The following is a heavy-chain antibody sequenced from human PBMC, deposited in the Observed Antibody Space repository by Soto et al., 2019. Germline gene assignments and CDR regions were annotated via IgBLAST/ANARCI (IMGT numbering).Heavy chain of an antibody. D-gene: IGHD6-13*01. V-gene: IGHV1-69*08. CDR1: GGTFSSYT. CDR2: IIPILGIA. Sequence: QVQLVQSGAEVKKPGSSVKVSCKASGGTFSSYTIRWVRQAPRQGLEWMGRIIPILGIANYAQKFQGRVTITADKSTSTAYMELSSLRSEDTAVYYCARDQVRTAAVRFDPWGQGTLVTVSS. J-gene: IGHJ5*02. CDR3: ARDQVRTAAVRFDP.